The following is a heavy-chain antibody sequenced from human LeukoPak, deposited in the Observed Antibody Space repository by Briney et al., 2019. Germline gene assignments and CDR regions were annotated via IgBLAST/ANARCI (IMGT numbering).Heavy chain of an antibody. CDR1: GYTLTELS. Sequence: EASVKVSRKVSGYTLTELSMHWVRQAPGKGLEWMGGFDPEDGETIYAQKFQGRVTMTEDTSTDTAYMELSSLRSEDTAVYYCAREESSGIAAAGMELDYWGQGTLVTVSS. D-gene: IGHD6-13*01. CDR2: FDPEDGET. CDR3: AREESSGIAAAGMELDY. V-gene: IGHV1-24*01. J-gene: IGHJ4*02.